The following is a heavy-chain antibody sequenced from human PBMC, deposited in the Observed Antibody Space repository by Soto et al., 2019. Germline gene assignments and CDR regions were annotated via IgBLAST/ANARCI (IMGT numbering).Heavy chain of an antibody. Sequence: GGSLRLSCVASGFPFSSYWMHWIRQVPGKGLMWVSQIGSDGRPTTYADSVKGRFTISRDNARNTLYLQMNSLRADDTAMYYCVRDYDSSGFNSDHWGQGTLVTVSS. J-gene: IGHJ1*01. CDR2: IGSDGRPT. CDR1: GFPFSSYW. D-gene: IGHD3-22*01. CDR3: VRDYDSSGFNSDH. V-gene: IGHV3-74*03.